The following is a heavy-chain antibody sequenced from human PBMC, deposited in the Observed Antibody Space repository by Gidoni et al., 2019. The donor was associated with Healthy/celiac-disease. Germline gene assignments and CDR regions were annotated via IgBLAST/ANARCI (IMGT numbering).Heavy chain of an antibody. CDR2: ISSSSSYI. J-gene: IGHJ5*02. CDR3: ARSAGITMIVVA. Sequence: EVQLVESGGGLVKPGGSLSLSCAASGFTFSSYSMNWVRQAPGKGLEWVSSISSSSSYIYYADAVKGRFTISRDNAKNSLYLQMNSLRAEDTAVYYCARSAGITMIVVAWGQGTLVTVSS. V-gene: IGHV3-21*01. D-gene: IGHD3-22*01. CDR1: GFTFSSYS.